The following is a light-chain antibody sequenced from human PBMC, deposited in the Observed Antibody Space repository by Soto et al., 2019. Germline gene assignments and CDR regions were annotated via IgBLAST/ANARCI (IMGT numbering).Light chain of an antibody. CDR1: QSVNSN. CDR2: GAS. V-gene: IGKV3-15*01. Sequence: EIVMTQSPATLSVSPGERGTLSCRASQSVNSNLAWYQQKPGQAPRLLIYGASTRAAGIPARFSGSGSGTDFTLTISRLEPEDFAVYFCQVYGSSSKTFGQGTKVDI. CDR3: QVYGSSSKT. J-gene: IGKJ1*01.